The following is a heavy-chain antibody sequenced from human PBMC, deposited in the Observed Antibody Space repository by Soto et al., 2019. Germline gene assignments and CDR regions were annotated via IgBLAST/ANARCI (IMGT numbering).Heavy chain of an antibody. CDR3: AKVLRVDTTSSNFYYSSALDD. D-gene: IGHD6-6*01. CDR1: GFTFSNYA. CDR2: ISYDGSDK. Sequence: PGGSLRLSCAASGFTFSNYAMHWVCQAPGKGLEWVAVISYDGSDKYNADSVKGRFTISRDNSKDTLFLQMNSLGGEDSAVYYCAKVLRVDTTSSNFYYSSALDDWGQGTTVTVSS. V-gene: IGHV3-30-3*01. J-gene: IGHJ6*02.